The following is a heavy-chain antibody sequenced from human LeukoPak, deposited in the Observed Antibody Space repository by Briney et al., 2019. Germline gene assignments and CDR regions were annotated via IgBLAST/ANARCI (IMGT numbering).Heavy chain of an antibody. CDR3: ARAKWAVAGSYNWFDP. CDR2: IIPILGIA. CDR1: GGTFSSYA. J-gene: IGHJ5*02. V-gene: IGHV1-69*04. Sequence: ASVKVSCKASGGTFSSYAISWVRQAPGQGLEWMGRIIPILGIANYAQKFQGRVTITADKSTSTAYMELSSLRSEDTAVYYCARAKWAVAGSYNWFDPWGQGTLVTVSS. D-gene: IGHD6-19*01.